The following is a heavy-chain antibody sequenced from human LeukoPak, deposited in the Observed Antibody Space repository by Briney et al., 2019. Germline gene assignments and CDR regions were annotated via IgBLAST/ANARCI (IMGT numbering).Heavy chain of an antibody. J-gene: IGHJ4*02. CDR3: ARWGGRAVAGTEEPIDY. CDR2: ISSSSSTI. D-gene: IGHD6-19*01. Sequence: PGGSLRLSCAASGFTFSSYSMNWVRQAPGKGLEWVSYISSSSSTIYYADSVKGRFTISRDNAKNSLYLQMNSLRAEDTAVYYCARWGGRAVAGTEEPIDYWGQGTLVTVSS. V-gene: IGHV3-48*01. CDR1: GFTFSSYS.